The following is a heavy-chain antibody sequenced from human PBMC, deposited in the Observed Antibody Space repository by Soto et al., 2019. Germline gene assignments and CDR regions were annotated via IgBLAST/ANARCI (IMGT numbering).Heavy chain of an antibody. J-gene: IGHJ6*03. CDR2: ITAGVGNT. V-gene: IGHV3-23*01. D-gene: IGHD6-19*01. CDR3: VNHPYSVTGQLNYYYMDV. Sequence: EVQLLESGGAFVQPWGSLRLSCAASGFTFITYAMSWVRQAPGRWLDWVASITAGVGNTYYADSVKGRFTISRDDSKSTLYLQMMSLRAEDTAVYYRVNHPYSVTGQLNYYYMDVTGKGTTVTVSS. CDR1: GFTFITYA.